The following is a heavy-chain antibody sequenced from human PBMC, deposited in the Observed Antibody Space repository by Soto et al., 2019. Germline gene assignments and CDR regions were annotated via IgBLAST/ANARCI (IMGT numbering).Heavy chain of an antibody. CDR3: ARDRRSYFDWLTDYYYYMDV. V-gene: IGHV4-59*01. Sequence: QVQLQESGPGLVKPSETLSLTCTVSGGSISSYYWSWIRQPPGKGLEWIGYIYYSGSTNYNPSLKSRVTISVDTSKNQFSLKLSSVTAADTAVYYCARDRRSYFDWLTDYYYYMDVWGKGTTVTVSS. CDR1: GGSISSYY. CDR2: IYYSGST. D-gene: IGHD3-9*01. J-gene: IGHJ6*03.